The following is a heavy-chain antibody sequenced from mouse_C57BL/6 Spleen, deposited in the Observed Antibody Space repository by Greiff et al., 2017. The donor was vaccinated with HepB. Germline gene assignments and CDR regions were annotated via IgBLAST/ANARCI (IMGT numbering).Heavy chain of an antibody. J-gene: IGHJ3*01. D-gene: IGHD2-4*01. CDR1: GFSLTSYG. CDR2: IWGVGST. V-gene: IGHV2-6*01. CDR3: ASEGLRQGAWFAY. Sequence: VQLQQSGPGLVAPSQSLSITCTVSGFSLTSYGVDWVRQSPGKGLEWLGVIWGVGSTNYNSALKSRLSISKDNSKSQVFLKMNSLQTDDTAMYYCASEGLRQGAWFAYWGQGTLVTVSA.